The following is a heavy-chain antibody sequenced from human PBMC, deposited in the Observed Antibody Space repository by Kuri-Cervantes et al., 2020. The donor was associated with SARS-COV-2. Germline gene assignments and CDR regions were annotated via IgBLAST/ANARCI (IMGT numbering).Heavy chain of an antibody. CDR2: ISWNSGSI. V-gene: IGHV3-9*01. CDR1: GFTFDDYA. J-gene: IGHJ4*02. Sequence: SLKISCAASGFTFDDYAMHWVRQAPGKGLEWVSGISWNSGSIGYADSVKGRFTISRDNAKNSLYLQMNSLRAEDTALYYCAKDSHDSRGGGGAFGYWGQGTLVTVSS. CDR3: AKDSHDSRGGGGAFGY. D-gene: IGHD3-22*01.